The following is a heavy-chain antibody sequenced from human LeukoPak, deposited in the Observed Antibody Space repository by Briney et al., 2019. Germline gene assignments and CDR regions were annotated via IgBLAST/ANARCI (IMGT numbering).Heavy chain of an antibody. CDR1: GYTFTSHG. D-gene: IGHD2-2*01. CDR2: ISAYNGNT. CDR3: ARDPYLCSSTSCYFWLDP. V-gene: IGHV1-18*01. J-gene: IGHJ5*02. Sequence: ASVKVSCKASGYTFTSHGISWVRQAPGQGLEWMGWISAYNGNTNYAQKLQGRVTMTTDTSTSTAYMELRSLRSDDTAVYYCARDPYLCSSTSCYFWLDPWGQGTLVTVSS.